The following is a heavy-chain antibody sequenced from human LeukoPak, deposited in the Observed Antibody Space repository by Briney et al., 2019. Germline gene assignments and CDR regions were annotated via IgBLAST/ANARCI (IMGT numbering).Heavy chain of an antibody. CDR3: ARETDYYFDY. CDR1: GFTFSSYA. V-gene: IGHV3-30-3*01. CDR2: ISYDGSNK. J-gene: IGHJ4*02. Sequence: GGSLRLSCAASGFTFSSYAKHWVRQAPGKGLEWVAVISYDGSNKYYADSVKGRFTISRDNSKNTLDLQMNSLRAEDTAVYYCARETDYYFDYWGQGTLVTVSS.